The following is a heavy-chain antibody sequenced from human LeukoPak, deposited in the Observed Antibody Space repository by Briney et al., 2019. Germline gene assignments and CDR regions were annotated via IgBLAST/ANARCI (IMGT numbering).Heavy chain of an antibody. CDR1: GGSVSGYY. CDR2: IYYSGTT. V-gene: IGHV4-59*08. D-gene: IGHD6-13*01. J-gene: IGHJ4*02. CDR3: ARRGIAAAGYDY. Sequence: SETLSLTCTVSGGSVSGYYWSWIRQPPGKGLEWIGYIYYSGTTNYNPSLKSRVTILVDTSKNQFSLNLSSVTAADTAVYYCARRGIAAAGYDYWGQGTLVTVSS.